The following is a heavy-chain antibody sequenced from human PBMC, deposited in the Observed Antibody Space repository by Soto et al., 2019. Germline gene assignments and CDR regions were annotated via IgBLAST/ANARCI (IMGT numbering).Heavy chain of an antibody. CDR2: INAGNGNT. V-gene: IGHV1-18*04. CDR1: GYTFTSYG. D-gene: IGHD3-3*01. J-gene: IGHJ6*02. CDR3: ARARITIFGVADGMDV. Sequence: ASVKVSCKASGYTFTSYGISWVRQAPGQGLEWMGWINAGNGNTKYSQKFQGRVTITRDTSASTAYMELSSLRSEDTAVYYCARARITIFGVADGMDVWGQGTTVTVSS.